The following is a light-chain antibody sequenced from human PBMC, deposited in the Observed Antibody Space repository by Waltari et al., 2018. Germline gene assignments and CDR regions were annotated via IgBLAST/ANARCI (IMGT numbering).Light chain of an antibody. CDR1: RSNIGAGYD. J-gene: IGLJ3*02. V-gene: IGLV1-40*01. CDR3: QSYDSSLSAV. Sequence: QSVLTQPPSVSGAPGHSVTISCTGSRSNIGAGYDVPWYQQLPGAAPKLLIYAFVNRPSGVPDRFYGSKSGTSASLAINGLQAEDEAIYYCQSYDSSLSAVFGGGTKVTVL. CDR2: AFV.